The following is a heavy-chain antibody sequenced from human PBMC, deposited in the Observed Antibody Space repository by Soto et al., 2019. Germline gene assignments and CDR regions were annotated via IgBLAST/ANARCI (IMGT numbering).Heavy chain of an antibody. J-gene: IGHJ6*02. V-gene: IGHV3-66*03. Sequence: PGGSLRLSCVASGLTVSGKKYMAWVRQAPGKGPEWLSGVYDLDGTYYADSVKGRFTISRDNSKNTLYLQMNSLRPEDTAVYYCAKDCCGGGTFYSYGMDVWGQGTTVTVSS. CDR2: VYDLDGT. D-gene: IGHD2-21*01. CDR1: GLTVSGKKY. CDR3: AKDCCGGGTFYSYGMDV.